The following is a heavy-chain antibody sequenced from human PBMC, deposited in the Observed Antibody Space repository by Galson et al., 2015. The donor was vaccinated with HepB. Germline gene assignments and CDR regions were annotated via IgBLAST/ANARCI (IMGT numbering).Heavy chain of an antibody. CDR1: GFTFTSSA. CDR3: ARDQDCTNGVCYFIGMDV. J-gene: IGHJ6*02. V-gene: IGHV1-58*02. D-gene: IGHD2-8*01. Sequence: SVKVSCKASGFTFTSSAMQWVRQARGQRLEWIGWIVVGSGNTNYAQKFQERVTITRDMSTSTAYMELSSLRSEDTAVYYCARDQDCTNGVCYFIGMDVWGQGTTVTVSS. CDR2: IVVGSGNT.